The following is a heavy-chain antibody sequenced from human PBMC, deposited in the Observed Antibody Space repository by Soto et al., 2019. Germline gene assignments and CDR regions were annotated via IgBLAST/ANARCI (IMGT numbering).Heavy chain of an antibody. Sequence: QVQLVQSGADVKEPGASVKVSCKASGYTFTSYDINWVRQATGQGLEWMGWMNPNSGNTGYAQKFEGRVTMTRDTSMSTAYMELRSLKSEETAVYYCARGPLPFCGGDGCLTSEYFQYWGQGALVTVSS. D-gene: IGHD2-21*01. CDR2: MNPNSGNT. V-gene: IGHV1-8*01. J-gene: IGHJ1*01. CDR1: GYTFTSYD. CDR3: ARGPLPFCGGDGCLTSEYFQY.